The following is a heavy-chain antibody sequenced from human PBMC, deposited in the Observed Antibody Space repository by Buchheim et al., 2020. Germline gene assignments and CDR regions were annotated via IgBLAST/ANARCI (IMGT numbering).Heavy chain of an antibody. Sequence: QVQLQQWGAGLLKPSETLSLTCAVYGGSFSGYYWSWIRQPPGKGLEWIGEINHSGSTNYNPSLKSRVTISVDTSKNQFSLKLSSVTAADTAVYYCARGRGAARPRGYYYYYGMDVWGQGTT. D-gene: IGHD6-6*01. CDR2: INHSGST. CDR1: GGSFSGYY. CDR3: ARGRGAARPRGYYYYYGMDV. J-gene: IGHJ6*02. V-gene: IGHV4-34*01.